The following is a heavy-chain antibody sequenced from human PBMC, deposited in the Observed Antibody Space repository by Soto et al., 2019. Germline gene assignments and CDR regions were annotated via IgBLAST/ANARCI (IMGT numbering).Heavy chain of an antibody. Sequence: PSETLSLTCTVSRGSISSYYWSWIRQPAGKGLEWIGRIYTSGSTNYNPSLKSRVTMSVDTSKNQFSLKLSSVTAADTAVYYCARERYSGSYSNWFDPWGQGTLVTVSS. D-gene: IGHD1-26*01. CDR3: ARERYSGSYSNWFDP. J-gene: IGHJ5*02. CDR2: IYTSGST. CDR1: RGSISSYY. V-gene: IGHV4-4*07.